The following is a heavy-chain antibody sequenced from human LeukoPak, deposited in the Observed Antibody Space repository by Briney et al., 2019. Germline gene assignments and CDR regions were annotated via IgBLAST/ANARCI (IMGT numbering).Heavy chain of an antibody. J-gene: IGHJ4*02. CDR1: GFTFSSYA. Sequence: GGSLRLSCAASGFTFSSYAMSWVRQAPGKGLEWVSAISGSGGSTYYADSVKGRFTISRDNSKNTLYLQTNSLRAEDTAVYYCATYWFGDPSDYWGQGTLVTVSS. V-gene: IGHV3-23*01. D-gene: IGHD3-10*01. CDR3: ATYWFGDPSDY. CDR2: ISGSGGST.